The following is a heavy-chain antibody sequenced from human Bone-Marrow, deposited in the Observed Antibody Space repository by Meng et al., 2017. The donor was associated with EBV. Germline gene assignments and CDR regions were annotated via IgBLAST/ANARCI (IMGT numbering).Heavy chain of an antibody. CDR1: GFNFSSYA. CDR3: AKRYYYDSSGYAFDY. V-gene: IGHV3-23*01. Sequence: EVQLLESGXGLVQPGGSLRLSCVASGFNFSSYAMSWVRQAPGKGLEWGSAISGSGGSTYYADSVKGRFTISRDNSKNTLYLQMNSLKAEDTAVYYCAKRYYYDSSGYAFDYWGQGTMVTVSS. D-gene: IGHD3-22*01. J-gene: IGHJ4*02. CDR2: ISGSGGST.